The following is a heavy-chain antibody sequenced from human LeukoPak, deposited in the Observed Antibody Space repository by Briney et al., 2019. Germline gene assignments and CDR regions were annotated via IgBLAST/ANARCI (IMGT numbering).Heavy chain of an antibody. J-gene: IGHJ4*02. CDR2: INTDGSST. Sequence: PGGSLRLSCAASGFTFSSYWMHWVRQAPGKGLVSVSRINTDGSSTNYADSVKGRFTISRDNAKNTLYLQMTSLGAEDTAVYYCARGGYDGYYWGQGILVTVSS. D-gene: IGHD5-12*01. CDR1: GFTFSSYW. CDR3: ARGGYDGYY. V-gene: IGHV3-74*01.